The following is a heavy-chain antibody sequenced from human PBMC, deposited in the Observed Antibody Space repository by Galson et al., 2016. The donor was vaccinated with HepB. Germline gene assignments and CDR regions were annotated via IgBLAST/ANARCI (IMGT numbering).Heavy chain of an antibody. CDR1: GFTLSSYG. D-gene: IGHD1-1*01. CDR3: ARQAFTSWNPFDY. V-gene: IGHV3-33*01. J-gene: IGHJ4*02. Sequence: SLRLSCDASGFTLSSYGIHWVRQAPGKGLEWVAVPWYAGVNTYYADSVKGRFTISRDNSKNTLYLQMNRLRAEDTAVYYCARQAFTSWNPFDYWGQGTLVTVSS. CDR2: PWYAGVNT.